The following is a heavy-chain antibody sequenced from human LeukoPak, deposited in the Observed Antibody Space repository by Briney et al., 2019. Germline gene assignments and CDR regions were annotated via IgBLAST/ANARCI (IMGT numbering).Heavy chain of an antibody. CDR1: GYTFTSYG. V-gene: IGHV1-18*01. D-gene: IGHD2-21*02. CDR2: ISAYNGNT. Sequence: ASVKVSCKASGYTFTSYGISWVRQAPGQGLEWMGWISAYNGNTNYAQKLQGRVTMTTDTSTSTAYMELRSLRSDDTAVYYCARSYCGGDCRTYYFDYWGQGTLVTVSS. J-gene: IGHJ4*02. CDR3: ARSYCGGDCRTYYFDY.